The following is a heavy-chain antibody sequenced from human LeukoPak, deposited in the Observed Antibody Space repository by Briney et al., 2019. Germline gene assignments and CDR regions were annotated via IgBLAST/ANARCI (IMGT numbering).Heavy chain of an antibody. CDR2: MNPNSGNT. CDR3: ARGRRWNRDHDAFDI. CDR1: GYTFSSYD. J-gene: IGHJ3*02. V-gene: IGHV1-8*03. Sequence: GASVKVSCKASGYTFSSYDINWVRQATGQGLEWMGWMNPNSGNTGYAQKFQGRVTITRNTSISTAYMELSSLRSEDTAVYYCARGRRWNRDHDAFDIWGQGTMVTVSS. D-gene: IGHD1/OR15-1a*01.